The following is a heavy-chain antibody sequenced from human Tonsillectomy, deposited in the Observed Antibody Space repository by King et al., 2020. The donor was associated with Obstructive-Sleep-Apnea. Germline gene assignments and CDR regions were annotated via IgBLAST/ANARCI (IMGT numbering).Heavy chain of an antibody. Sequence: QLVQSGGGVVQPGRSLRLSCAASGFTFSSYGMHWVRQAPGKGLEGVAVIWYDGSNKYYADSVKGRFTISRDNSKNTLYLQMNSLRAEDTAVYYCARAQVTYYYGSGSLYGMDVWGQGTTVTVSS. CDR2: IWYDGSNK. D-gene: IGHD3-10*01. CDR3: ARAQVTYYYGSGSLYGMDV. CDR1: GFTFSSYG. J-gene: IGHJ6*02. V-gene: IGHV3-33*01.